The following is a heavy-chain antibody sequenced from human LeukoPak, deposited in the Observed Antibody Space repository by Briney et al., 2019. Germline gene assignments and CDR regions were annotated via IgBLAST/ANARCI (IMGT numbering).Heavy chain of an antibody. J-gene: IGHJ5*02. D-gene: IGHD2-2*01. CDR3: ARRLTQYDCFDP. V-gene: IGHV6-1*01. Sequence: SQTLSLTCAISGDSVSSNSVTWNWIRQSPSGGLEWLGRTYYRSTWYNDYAVSVRGRITVNPDTSKNQFSLHLNSVTPEDTAVYYYARRLTQYDCFDPWGQGILVTVSS. CDR2: TYYRSTWYN. CDR1: GDSVSSNSVT.